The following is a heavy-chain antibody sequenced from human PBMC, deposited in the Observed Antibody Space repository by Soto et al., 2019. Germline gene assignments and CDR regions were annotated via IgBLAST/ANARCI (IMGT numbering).Heavy chain of an antibody. V-gene: IGHV4-34*01. CDR1: GGSFSGYY. CDR3: ARYNAASGTYCFDS. J-gene: IGHJ5*01. CDR2: INHSGST. D-gene: IGHD6-13*01. Sequence: SETLSLTCAVYGGSFSGYYWSWIRQPPGKGLEWIGEINHSGSTNYNPSLKSRVTISVDTSKNQFSLKLSSVTAADTAVYFCARYNAASGTYCFDSWGPGTLVTVSS.